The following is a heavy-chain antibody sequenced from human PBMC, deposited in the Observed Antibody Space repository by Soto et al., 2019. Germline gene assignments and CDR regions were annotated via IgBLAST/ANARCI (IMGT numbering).Heavy chain of an antibody. CDR2: IYYTGST. V-gene: IGHV4-59*08. D-gene: IGHD5-12*01. J-gene: IGHJ4*02. CDR1: GGSISDDY. CDR3: ARLGRWLQALDS. Sequence: SGTLSLTCTVSGGSISDDYWSWIRQPPGKGLEWVGYIYYTGSTTYNPSLKSRLTLSVDTSKNQFSLKLHSVSAADTAVYYCARLGRWLQALDSWGQGTLVTVSS.